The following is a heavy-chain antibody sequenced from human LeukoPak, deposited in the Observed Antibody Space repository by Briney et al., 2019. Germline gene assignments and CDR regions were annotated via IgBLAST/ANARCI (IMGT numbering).Heavy chain of an antibody. V-gene: IGHV3-74*01. J-gene: IGHJ6*03. D-gene: IGHD3-10*01. CDR3: ARDHRGSGSRYYYYYMDV. CDR1: GFTFSSYW. CDR2: INSDGSST. Sequence: KPGGSLRLSCAASGFTFSSYWMHWVRQAPGKGLVWVSRINSDGSSTSYADSVKGRFTISRDNAKNTLYLQMNSLRAEDTAVYYCARDHRGSGSRYYYYYMDVWGKGTTVTISS.